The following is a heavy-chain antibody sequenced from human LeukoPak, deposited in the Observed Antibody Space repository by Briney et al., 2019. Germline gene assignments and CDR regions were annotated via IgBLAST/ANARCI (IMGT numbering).Heavy chain of an antibody. CDR1: GFTFISYG. CDR3: ANLLGELY. D-gene: IGHD3-16*01. V-gene: IGHV3-23*01. J-gene: IGHJ4*02. Sequence: GGSLRLSCAASGFTFISYGMSWVRQAPGKGLEWVSSISGIGATTYYADSVKGRFTISRDNSKNTLYLQMNSLRAEDTAVYYCANLLGELYWGQGTLVTVSS. CDR2: ISGIGATT.